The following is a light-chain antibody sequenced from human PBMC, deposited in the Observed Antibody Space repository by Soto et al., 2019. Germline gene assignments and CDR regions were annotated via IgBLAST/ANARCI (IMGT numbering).Light chain of an antibody. V-gene: IGKV3-15*01. CDR2: DAS. CDR1: QSVSSN. Sequence: EIVMTQSPATLSVSPGERATLSCRASQSVSSNLAWYQQKPGQAPRLLIYDASTRATGIPARFSGSGSGTEFTLTISSLQSEDFAVYYCHQYNNWPLWTFGQGTKVEVK. J-gene: IGKJ1*01. CDR3: HQYNNWPLWT.